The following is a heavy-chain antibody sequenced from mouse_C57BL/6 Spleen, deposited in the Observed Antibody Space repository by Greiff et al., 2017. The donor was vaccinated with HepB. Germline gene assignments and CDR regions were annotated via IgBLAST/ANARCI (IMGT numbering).Heavy chain of an antibody. D-gene: IGHD1-1*01. V-gene: IGHV5-4*01. CDR3: ARDLNYVGYFDV. J-gene: IGHJ1*03. CDR2: ISDGGSYT. Sequence: EVQWVESGGGLVKPGGSLKLSCAASGFTFSSYAMSWVRQTPEKRLEWVATISDGGSYTYYPDNVKGRFTISRDNAKNNLYLQMSHLKSEDTAMYYCARDLNYVGYFDVWGTGTTVTVSS. CDR1: GFTFSSYA.